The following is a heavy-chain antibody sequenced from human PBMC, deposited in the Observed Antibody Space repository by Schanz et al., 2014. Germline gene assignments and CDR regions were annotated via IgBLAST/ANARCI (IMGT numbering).Heavy chain of an antibody. J-gene: IGHJ4*02. D-gene: IGHD5-12*01. CDR3: ARAAYGGYTSTPLRY. V-gene: IGHV1-18*01. Sequence: QVQLVQSGGEVKKPGASVKVSCKASGYTFTSYGISWVRQAPGQGLEWMGWISAYNGNTNYAQNLQDRVTMTTDTSTSTAYMELRSLRSDDTAVYYCARAAYGGYTSTPLRYWGQGTLVTVSS. CDR1: GYTFTSYG. CDR2: ISAYNGNT.